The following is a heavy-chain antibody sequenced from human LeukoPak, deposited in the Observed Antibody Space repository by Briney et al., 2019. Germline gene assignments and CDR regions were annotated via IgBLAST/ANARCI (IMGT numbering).Heavy chain of an antibody. CDR2: ISGCGDTI. J-gene: IGHJ4*02. CDR1: GFSLRAYD. V-gene: IGHV3-48*03. Sequence: PGGSLSLSRAPPGFSLRAYDKYSVCQPPGKGLEWRSYISGCGDTIYYEESVKGRFTISRDNAKNSLYLQMSSVRAEDTAVYYCVIAYGGLLEYWGQGTLVTVSS. CDR3: VIAYGGLLEY. D-gene: IGHD3-16*01.